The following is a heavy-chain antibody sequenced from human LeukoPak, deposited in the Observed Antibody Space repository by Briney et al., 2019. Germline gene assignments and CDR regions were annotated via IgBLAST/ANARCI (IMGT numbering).Heavy chain of an antibody. J-gene: IGHJ1*01. CDR1: GFTFSNYA. CDR3: AKDFAKYCSGRCDFHH. V-gene: IGHV3-30*18. D-gene: IGHD2-15*01. CDR2: ISYDGPNK. Sequence: PGRSLRLSCAASGFTFSNYAMHWVRQAPGKGLEWVAVISYDGPNKYYADSVKGRFTISRDNSKNTLFLQMNSLRTDDTAVYYCAKDFAKYCSGRCDFHHWGQGTLVIVSS.